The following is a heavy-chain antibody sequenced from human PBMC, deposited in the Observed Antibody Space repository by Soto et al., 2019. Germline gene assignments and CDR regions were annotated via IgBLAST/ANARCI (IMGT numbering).Heavy chain of an antibody. CDR2: INHSGST. CDR3: ARNGYCSSTSCSLFYMDV. J-gene: IGHJ6*03. Sequence: QAQLQQWGAGLLKPSETLSLTCAVYGGSFSGYSWIWIRQPPGKGLEWIGEINHSGSTNYNPSLKSRVTISVDTSKKQFSLKLSSVSAADTAVYYCARNGYCSSTSCSLFYMDVWGKGTTVTVSS. D-gene: IGHD2-2*01. V-gene: IGHV4-34*01. CDR1: GGSFSGYS.